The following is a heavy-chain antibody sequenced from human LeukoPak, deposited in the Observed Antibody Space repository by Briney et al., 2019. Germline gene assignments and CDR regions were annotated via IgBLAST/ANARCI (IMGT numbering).Heavy chain of an antibody. CDR2: VKKDDTYR. CDR3: VRDDDIYGFDY. Sequence: RGSLRLSCAASGFIFSRHWMHWVRQAPGEGLECVARVKKDDTYRDYADSVKGRFTIFRDNAKNTLYLQMNSLRVEDTARYYCVRDDDIYGFDYWGQGTVVTVSS. J-gene: IGHJ4*02. CDR1: GFIFSRHW. V-gene: IGHV3-74*01. D-gene: IGHD3-3*02.